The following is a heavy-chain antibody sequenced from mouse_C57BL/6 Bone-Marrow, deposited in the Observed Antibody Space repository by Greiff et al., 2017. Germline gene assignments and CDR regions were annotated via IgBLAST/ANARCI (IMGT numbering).Heavy chain of an antibody. CDR2: ISSGSSTI. J-gene: IGHJ3*01. CDR3: GREDGSSSFAY. Sequence: EVLLVESGGGLVKPGGSLKLSCAASGFTFSDYGMHWVRQAPEKGLEWVAYISSGSSTIYYADTVKGRFTISRDNAKNTLFLQMISLRSEDTAMYYCGREDGSSSFAYWGKGTLVTVS. V-gene: IGHV5-17*01. CDR1: GFTFSDYG. D-gene: IGHD1-1*01.